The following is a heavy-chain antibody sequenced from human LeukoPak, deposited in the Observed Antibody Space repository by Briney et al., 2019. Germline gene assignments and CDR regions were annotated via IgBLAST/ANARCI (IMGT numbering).Heavy chain of an antibody. CDR1: GFTFSSYA. J-gene: IGHJ4*02. Sequence: GSLRLSCAASGFTFSSYAMSWVRQAPGKGLEWIGEINHSGSTNYNPSLKSRVTISVDTSKNQFSLKLSSVTAADTAVYYCARGDTAMVAFDYWGQGTLVTVSS. V-gene: IGHV4-34*01. CDR2: INHSGST. D-gene: IGHD5-18*01. CDR3: ARGDTAMVAFDY.